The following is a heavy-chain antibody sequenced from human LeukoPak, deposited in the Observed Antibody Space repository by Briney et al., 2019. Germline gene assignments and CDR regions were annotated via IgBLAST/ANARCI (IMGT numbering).Heavy chain of an antibody. D-gene: IGHD3-9*01. CDR2: IYYSGST. V-gene: IGHV4-59*08. CDR1: GGSISSYY. J-gene: IGHJ5*01. CDR3: ARLSNYDILTGNSWFDS. Sequence: PSETLSLTCTVSGGSISSYYWTWIRQPPGKALEWIGYIYYSGSTNYHRSLKSRATISVDRSKTQFYLKLRSVAAADTAVYYCARLSNYDILTGNSWFDSWGQGTLVTASA.